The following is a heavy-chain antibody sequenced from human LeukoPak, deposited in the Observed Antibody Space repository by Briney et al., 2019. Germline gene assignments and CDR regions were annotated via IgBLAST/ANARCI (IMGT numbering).Heavy chain of an antibody. Sequence: HPGGSLRLSCAASGFTFSSYSMNWVRQAPGKGLEWVSYISSSSSTIYYADSVKGRFTISRDNAKNSLYLQMNSLRAEDTAVYYCARDRDYYDSSGYTTRYYFDYWGQGTLVTVSS. CDR3: ARDRDYYDSSGYTTRYYFDY. J-gene: IGHJ4*02. V-gene: IGHV3-48*01. CDR1: GFTFSSYS. D-gene: IGHD3-22*01. CDR2: ISSSSSTI.